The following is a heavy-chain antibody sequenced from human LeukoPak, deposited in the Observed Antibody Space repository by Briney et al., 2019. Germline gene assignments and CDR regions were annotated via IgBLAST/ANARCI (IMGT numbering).Heavy chain of an antibody. CDR2: ISDSGATT. Sequence: PGGSLRLSCAASGFTFSSYAMSWVRQAQGRGLEWVSTISDSGATTFYADSVKGRSTISRDNPKNTLYPQLNSLRAEDTAVYYCAKPAGPYSSSNNWGQGTLVTVSS. V-gene: IGHV3-23*01. CDR1: GFTFSSYA. D-gene: IGHD6-6*01. CDR3: AKPAGPYSSSNN. J-gene: IGHJ4*02.